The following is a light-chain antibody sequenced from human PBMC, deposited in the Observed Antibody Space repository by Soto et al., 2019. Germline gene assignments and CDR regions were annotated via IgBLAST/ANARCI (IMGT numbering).Light chain of an antibody. V-gene: IGLV2-8*01. CDR1: SSDIGAYNY. CDR2: EVS. Sequence: QSVLTQPPSAPGSPGQSFTISCTGTSSDIGAYNYVSWYQQRPGKAPKLMIYEVSRRPSGVPYRFSGSKSGSTASLTVSGLHTADEADYYCSSYAGNNTYVFGSGTKVTVL. J-gene: IGLJ1*01. CDR3: SSYAGNNTYV.